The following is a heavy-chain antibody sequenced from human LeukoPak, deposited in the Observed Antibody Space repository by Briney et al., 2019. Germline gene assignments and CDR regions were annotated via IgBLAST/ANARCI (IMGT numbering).Heavy chain of an antibody. CDR3: AREGGIAAAGDFDY. CDR2: INPNSGGT. Sequence: ASVKVSCKASGYTFTDYYIHWVRQAPGQGLEWMGWINPNSGGTNYAQKFQGRVTMTRDTSISTAYMELSRLRSDDTAVYYCAREGGIAAAGDFDYWGRGTLVTVSS. J-gene: IGHJ4*02. D-gene: IGHD6-13*01. CDR1: GYTFTDYY. V-gene: IGHV1-2*02.